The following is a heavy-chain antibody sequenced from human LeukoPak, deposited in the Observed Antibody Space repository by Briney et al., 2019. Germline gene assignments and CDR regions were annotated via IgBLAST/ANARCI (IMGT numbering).Heavy chain of an antibody. D-gene: IGHD6-13*01. CDR2: ISAYNGNT. J-gene: IGHJ4*02. V-gene: IGHV1-18*01. CDR3: ARYPLSYSSNWHYYFDY. CDR1: GYTFTSYV. Sequence: ASGRVSCKASGYTFTSYVVSWVRQAPGQGLEWMGWISAYNGNTNYAQNLQDRVTMTTATSTSTAYMKLRSLRSDDTAVYYCARYPLSYSSNWHYYFDYWGQGTLLT.